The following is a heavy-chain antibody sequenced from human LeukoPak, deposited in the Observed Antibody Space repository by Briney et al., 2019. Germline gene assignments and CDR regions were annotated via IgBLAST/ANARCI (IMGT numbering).Heavy chain of an antibody. CDR2: ISAYNGNT. CDR1: GYTFTSYG. Sequence: ASVKVSCKASGYTFTSYGISWVRQAPGQGLEWMGWISAYNGNTNYAQKFQGRVTMTRDTSISTAYMELSRLRSDDTAVYYCARDPRITIFGVVMGNWFDPWGQGTLVTVSS. J-gene: IGHJ5*02. CDR3: ARDPRITIFGVVMGNWFDP. D-gene: IGHD3-3*01. V-gene: IGHV1-18*01.